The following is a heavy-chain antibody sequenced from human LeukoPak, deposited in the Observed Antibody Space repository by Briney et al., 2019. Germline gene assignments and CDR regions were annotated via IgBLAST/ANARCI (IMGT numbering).Heavy chain of an antibody. Sequence: GGSLRLSCAAPGFTFSSYGMHWVRQAPGKGLEWVAFIRYDGSNKYYADSVKGRFTISRDNSKNTLYLQMNSLRAEDTAVYYCAKGTILEWSKAFGYWGQGTLVTVSS. CDR3: AKGTILEWSKAFGY. CDR2: IRYDGSNK. V-gene: IGHV3-30*02. D-gene: IGHD3-3*01. CDR1: GFTFSSYG. J-gene: IGHJ4*02.